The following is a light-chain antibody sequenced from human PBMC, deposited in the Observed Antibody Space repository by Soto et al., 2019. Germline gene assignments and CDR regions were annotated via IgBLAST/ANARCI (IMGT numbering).Light chain of an antibody. CDR1: NIGRKG. Sequence: SYELTQPPSVSVAPGKTARITCGGNNIGRKGVHWYQQKPGQAPVLVIYFDRERPSGIPERFTGSNSGNTATLTISRVEAGDEADYYCQVWDSKGVFGGGTKLTVL. CDR3: QVWDSKGV. J-gene: IGLJ3*02. CDR2: FDR. V-gene: IGLV3-21*04.